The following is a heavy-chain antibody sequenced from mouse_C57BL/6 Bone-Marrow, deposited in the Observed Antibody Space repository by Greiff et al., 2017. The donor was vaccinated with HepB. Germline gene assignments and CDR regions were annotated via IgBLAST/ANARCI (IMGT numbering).Heavy chain of an antibody. D-gene: IGHD1-1*01. CDR1: GFTFSNYW. V-gene: IGHV6-3*01. J-gene: IGHJ2*01. CDR2: IRLKSDNYAT. CDR3: TGGIYYYGSSYD. Sequence: EVKLVESGGGLVQPGGSMKLSCVASGFTFSNYWMNWVRQSPEKGLEWVAQIRLKSDNYATHYAESVKGRFTISRDDSKSSVYLQMNNLRAEDTGIYYCTGGIYYYGSSYDWGQGTTLTVSS.